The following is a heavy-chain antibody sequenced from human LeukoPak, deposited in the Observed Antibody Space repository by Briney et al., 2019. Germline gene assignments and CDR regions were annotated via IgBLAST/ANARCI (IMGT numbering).Heavy chain of an antibody. Sequence: SETLSLTCIVSGGSISGHYWSWIRQPPAKGLEWVGYIRYSGETNYNPSLKSRVTISVDTSKNQFSLKLTSVTAADTAVYYCARLQGDSTAIFDYWGQGILVSVSS. V-gene: IGHV4-59*11. J-gene: IGHJ4*02. CDR1: GGSISGHY. CDR3: ARLQGDSTAIFDY. D-gene: IGHD2-21*01. CDR2: IRYSGET.